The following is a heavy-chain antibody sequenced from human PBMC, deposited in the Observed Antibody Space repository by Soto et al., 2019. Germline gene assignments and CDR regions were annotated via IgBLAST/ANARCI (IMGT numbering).Heavy chain of an antibody. J-gene: IGHJ4*02. D-gene: IGHD1-26*01. V-gene: IGHV3-9*01. CDR1: GFTFDDYA. CDR3: AKEYSGSYLDY. Sequence: DVQLVESGGGLVQPGRSLRLSCAASGFTFDDYAMHWVRQAPGKGLEWVSGISWNSGSIGYADSVKGRFTISRDNAKNSLYLQMNSLRAEDTALYYCAKEYSGSYLDYWGQGTLVTVSS. CDR2: ISWNSGSI.